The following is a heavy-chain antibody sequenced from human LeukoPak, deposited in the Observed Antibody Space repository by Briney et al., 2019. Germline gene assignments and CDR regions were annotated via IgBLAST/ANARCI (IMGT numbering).Heavy chain of an antibody. CDR3: ARVGGNDAFDI. J-gene: IGHJ3*02. CDR2: ISRNGGST. CDR1: GFTFSDYS. V-gene: IGHV3-64*01. Sequence: GGSLRLSCAASGFTFSDYSMHCVRQAPGKGLEYVSAISRNGGSTYYANFVKGRFTISRDNSKTTLYLQMGCLRAEDMAVYYCARVGGNDAFDIWGQGTMVTVSS. D-gene: IGHD1-14*01.